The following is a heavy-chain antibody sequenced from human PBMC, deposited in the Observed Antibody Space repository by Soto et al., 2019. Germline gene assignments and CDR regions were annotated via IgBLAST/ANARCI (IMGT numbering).Heavy chain of an antibody. V-gene: IGHV1-46*03. J-gene: IGHJ3*02. CDR3: ARVEDCSSTSCYVGAFDI. D-gene: IGHD2-2*01. CDR1: GYTFTSYY. Sequence: QVQLVQSGAEVKKPGASVKVSCKASGYTFTSYYMHWVRQAPGQGLEWMGIINPSGGSTSYEQKFQSRVTMTRDTSTSTVYMELSSLRSDDTAVYYCARVEDCSSTSCYVGAFDIRGQGTMVTVSS. CDR2: INPSGGST.